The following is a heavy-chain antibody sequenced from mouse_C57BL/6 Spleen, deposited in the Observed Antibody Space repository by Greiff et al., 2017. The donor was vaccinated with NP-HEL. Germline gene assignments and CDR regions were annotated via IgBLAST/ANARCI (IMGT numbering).Heavy chain of an antibody. D-gene: IGHD4-1*01. V-gene: IGHV1-52*01. CDR3: ARSRTGPFAY. CDR1: GYTFTSYW. CDR2: IDPSDSET. J-gene: IGHJ3*01. Sequence: QVQLQQPGAELVRPGSSVKLSCKASGYTFTSYWMHWVKLRPIQGLEWIGNIDPSDSETHYNQKFKDKATLTVDKSSSTAYMQLSSLTSEDSAVYYCARSRTGPFAYWGQGTLVTVSA.